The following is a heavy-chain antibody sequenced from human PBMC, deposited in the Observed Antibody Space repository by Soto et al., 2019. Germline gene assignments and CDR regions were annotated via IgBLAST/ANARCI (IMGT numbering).Heavy chain of an antibody. V-gene: IGHV4-59*01. CDR3: ARYRREAVAGYTLDN. D-gene: IGHD6-13*01. CDR1: GGSISSNY. CDR2: VYNSGST. J-gene: IGHJ4*02. Sequence: SESLSLTCTVSGGSISSNYWTWIRQPPGKGLEWIGYVYNSGSTNYNPSLKSRVTISEDTSKSQFSLKVNSMTAADTAVYYCARYRREAVAGYTLDNWGQGILVTVSS.